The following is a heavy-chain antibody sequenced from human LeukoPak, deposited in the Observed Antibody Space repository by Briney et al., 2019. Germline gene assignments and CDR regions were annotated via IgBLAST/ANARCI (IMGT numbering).Heavy chain of an antibody. Sequence: PGGSLRLSCAASGFTFSSYAMSWVRQAPGKGLEWVSGISGSDGTTYYADSVKGRFTISRDNPTNTLFLQMNSLRAEDTAVYFCAKRGVVIRVILVGFHREAYYFDSWGQGALVTVSS. CDR3: AKRGVVIRVILVGFHREAYYFDS. CDR2: ISGSDGTT. V-gene: IGHV3-23*01. J-gene: IGHJ4*02. D-gene: IGHD2-21*01. CDR1: GFTFSSYA.